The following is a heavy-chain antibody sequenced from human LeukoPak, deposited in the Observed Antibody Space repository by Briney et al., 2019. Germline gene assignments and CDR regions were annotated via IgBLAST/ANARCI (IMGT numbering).Heavy chain of an antibody. D-gene: IGHD2-15*01. CDR2: IHSVGSP. Sequence: GESLRLSCVASGFTVNSNAMTWVRQAPGKGLEWVSVIHSVGSPYHADSVKGRFTISRHNSQNTVYLQMKSLRAEDTAMYYCARMVAYAFDIWGQGTMVTVSS. CDR1: GFTVNSNA. CDR3: ARMVAYAFDI. J-gene: IGHJ3*02. V-gene: IGHV3-53*04.